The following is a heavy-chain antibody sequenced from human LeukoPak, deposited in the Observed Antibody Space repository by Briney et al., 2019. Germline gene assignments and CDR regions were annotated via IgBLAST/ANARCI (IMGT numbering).Heavy chain of an antibody. Sequence: GGSLRLSCAASGFTFSSYGMHWVRQAPGKGLEWVAVISYDGSNKYYADSVKGRFTISRDNSKNTLYLQMNSLRAEDTAVYYCAGFYDYVWGSYRYSNAFDIWGQGTMVTVSS. CDR2: ISYDGSNK. CDR3: AGFYDYVWGSYRYSNAFDI. CDR1: GFTFSSYG. D-gene: IGHD3-16*02. V-gene: IGHV3-30*03. J-gene: IGHJ3*02.